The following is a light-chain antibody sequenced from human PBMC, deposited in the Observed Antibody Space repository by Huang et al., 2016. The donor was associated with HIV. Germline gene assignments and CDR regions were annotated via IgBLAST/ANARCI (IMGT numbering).Light chain of an antibody. Sequence: EIVLTLSPATLSVSPGDTATLSCRASQIISSNLAWYQHQPGQAPRLRIDDASTRATGVPARFSGSWSGTEFTLTISSLQSEDFAVYYCQQYNNWPRTFGGGTKVEIK. CDR2: DAS. J-gene: IGKJ4*01. CDR3: QQYNNWPRT. V-gene: IGKV3-15*01. CDR1: QIISSN.